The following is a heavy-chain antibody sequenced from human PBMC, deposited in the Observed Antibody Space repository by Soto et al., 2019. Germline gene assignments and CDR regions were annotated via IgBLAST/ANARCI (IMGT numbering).Heavy chain of an antibody. J-gene: IGHJ4*02. V-gene: IGHV3-30-3*01. CDR1: GFTFSSHA. CDR3: ATGEFLFYX. D-gene: IGHD2-21*01. Sequence: PEGSLRLSCEAAGFTFSSHAMHWVRQAPGKGLEWVAVISYDGSNKYYEDSVKGRFIISRDNSKNKLYLQMERMRVDDTAVYYCATGEFLFYXWGQGTLVTVSX. CDR2: ISYDGSNK.